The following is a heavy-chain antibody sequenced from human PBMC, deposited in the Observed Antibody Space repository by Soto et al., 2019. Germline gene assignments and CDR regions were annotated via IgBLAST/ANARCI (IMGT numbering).Heavy chain of an antibody. J-gene: IGHJ5*02. CDR1: GFSLSTNGVG. CDR3: AYRKGAATGTGNWFDP. Sequence: QITLKESGPTVVKPTETLTLTCTFSGFSLSTNGVGVGWIRQPPGKALEWLGLFYWDDDKRYSPSLEGRLTITKDTSKNQVVLTMTNMYPVDTGTYNCAYRKGAATGTGNWFDPWGQGIPVTVSS. V-gene: IGHV2-5*02. CDR2: FYWDDDK. D-gene: IGHD1-1*01.